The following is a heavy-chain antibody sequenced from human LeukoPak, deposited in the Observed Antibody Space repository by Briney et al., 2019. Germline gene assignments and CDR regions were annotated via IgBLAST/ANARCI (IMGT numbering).Heavy chain of an antibody. CDR3: ARHDSSGYLFDY. CDR2: IYYSGST. J-gene: IGHJ4*02. V-gene: IGHV4-39*01. Sequence: SETLSLTCTVSGGSISSSSYYWGWIRQPPGKGLEWIGSIYYSGSTYYNSSLKSRVTISVDTSKNQFSLKLSSVTAADTAVYYCARHDSSGYLFDYWGQGTLVTVSS. CDR1: GGSISSSSYY. D-gene: IGHD3-22*01.